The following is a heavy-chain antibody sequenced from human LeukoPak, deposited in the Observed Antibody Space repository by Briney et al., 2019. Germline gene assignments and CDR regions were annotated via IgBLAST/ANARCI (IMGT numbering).Heavy chain of an antibody. Sequence: ASVKVSCKASGYTFTSYYMHWVRQAPGQGLEWMGWINPNSGGTNYAQKFQGRVTMTRDTSISTAYMELSRLRSDDTAVYYCARVTNYYDSSGYYYAYGYWGQGTLVTVSS. CDR3: ARVTNYYDSSGYYYAYGY. D-gene: IGHD3-22*01. J-gene: IGHJ4*02. CDR2: INPNSGGT. CDR1: GYTFTSYY. V-gene: IGHV1-2*02.